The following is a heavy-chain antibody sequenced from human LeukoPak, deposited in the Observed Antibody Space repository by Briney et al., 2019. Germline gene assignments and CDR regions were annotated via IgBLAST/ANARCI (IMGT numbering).Heavy chain of an antibody. CDR1: GFTVSDNY. Sequence: PGGSLRLSCAVSGFTVSDNYISWVRQAPGKGLEWVSIIYYTGSAYYNPSLKGRVTISVDTSKNQFSLRLSSVTAADTAVYYCQSRFLEWLLDYWGQGTLVTVSS. V-gene: IGHV4-59*05. CDR3: QSRFLEWLLDY. D-gene: IGHD3-3*01. J-gene: IGHJ4*02. CDR2: IYYTGSA.